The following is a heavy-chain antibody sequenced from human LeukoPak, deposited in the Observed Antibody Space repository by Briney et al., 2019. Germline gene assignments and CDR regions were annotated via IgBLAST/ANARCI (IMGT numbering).Heavy chain of an antibody. CDR1: GFTFDDYG. V-gene: IGHV3-20*04. J-gene: IGHJ3*02. D-gene: IGHD2-2*01. Sequence: PGGSLRLSCAASGFTFDDYGMSWVRQAPGKGLERVSGINWNGGSTGYADSVKGRFTISRDNAKNSLYLQMNSLRAEDTAVYYCARTIVVVPAAIGLGAFDIWGQGTMVTVSS. CDR2: INWNGGST. CDR3: ARTIVVVPAAIGLGAFDI.